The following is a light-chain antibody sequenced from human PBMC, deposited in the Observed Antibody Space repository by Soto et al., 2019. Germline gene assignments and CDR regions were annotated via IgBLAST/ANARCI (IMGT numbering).Light chain of an antibody. J-gene: IGKJ5*01. CDR1: QSVSSSY. CDR3: QQYTSSLIT. Sequence: EIMMTQSPANLSVSPGERATLSCRASQSVSSSYLAWYQQKPGQAPRLLIYGASSRATGIPDRFSGSGSGTDFTLTISRLEPEDFAVYYCQQYTSSLITFGQGTRLEIK. CDR2: GAS. V-gene: IGKV3-20*01.